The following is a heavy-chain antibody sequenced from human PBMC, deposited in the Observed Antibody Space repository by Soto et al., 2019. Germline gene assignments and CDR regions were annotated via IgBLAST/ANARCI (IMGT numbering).Heavy chain of an antibody. V-gene: IGHV4-34*01. CDR2: INHSGST. Sequence: QVQLQQWGAGLLKPSETLSLTCAVYGGSFSGYYWSWIRQPPGKGLEWIGEINHSGSTNYNPSLKSRVTISVDTPKNQFSLKLSSVTAADTAVYYCARGTTLYYMDVWGKGTTVTVSS. D-gene: IGHD1-7*01. CDR3: ARGTTLYYMDV. J-gene: IGHJ6*03. CDR1: GGSFSGYY.